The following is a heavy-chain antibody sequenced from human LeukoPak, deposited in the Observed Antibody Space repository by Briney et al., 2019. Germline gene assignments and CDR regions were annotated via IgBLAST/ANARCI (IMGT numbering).Heavy chain of an antibody. D-gene: IGHD2-2*01. CDR2: ISAYNGNT. Sequence: GASVKVSCKASGYTFTSYGISWVRQAPGQGLEWMGWISAYNGNTNYAQKLQGRVTMTTDTSTSTAYMELRSLRSDDTAVYYYARGGYCSSTSCSKSAYYYYYYMDVWGKGTTVTVSS. J-gene: IGHJ6*03. CDR3: ARGGYCSSTSCSKSAYYYYYYMDV. V-gene: IGHV1-18*01. CDR1: GYTFTSYG.